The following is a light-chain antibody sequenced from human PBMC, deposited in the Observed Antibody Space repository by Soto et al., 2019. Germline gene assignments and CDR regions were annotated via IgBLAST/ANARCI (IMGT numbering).Light chain of an antibody. CDR3: SSYTTSLTYV. CDR2: DVD. V-gene: IGLV2-14*03. J-gene: IGLJ1*01. Sequence: QSALTQPASLSGSPGQSISISCTGSSSDIGGYNFVSWYQQHPGKAPKLIMCDVDNRPSGVSHRFSGSKSGNTASLTISGLQAEDDADYYCSSYTTSLTYVFGTGTKLTVL. CDR1: SSDIGGYNF.